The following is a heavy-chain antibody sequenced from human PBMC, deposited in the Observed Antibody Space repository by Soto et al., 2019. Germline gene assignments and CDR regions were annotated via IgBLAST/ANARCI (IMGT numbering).Heavy chain of an antibody. CDR3: ARVVGRRLDY. CDR2: IYYSGST. CDR1: GGSVSSGSYY. V-gene: IGHV4-61*01. D-gene: IGHD3-10*01. Sequence: SETLSLTCTVSGGSVSSGSYYWSWIRQPPGKGLEWIGYIYYSGSTNYNPSLKSRVTISVDTSKNQFSLKLSSVTAADTAVYYCARVVGRRLDYWGQGTLVTVSS. J-gene: IGHJ4*02.